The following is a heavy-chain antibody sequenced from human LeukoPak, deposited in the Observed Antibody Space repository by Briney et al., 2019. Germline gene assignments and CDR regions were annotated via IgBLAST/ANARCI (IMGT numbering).Heavy chain of an antibody. J-gene: IGHJ4*02. V-gene: IGHV3-53*01. Sequence: PGGSLRLSCAASGFTFSAYSLSWVRQAPGKGLEWVSVIYSGGTIYYADSVKGRFTISRDNSKNTVYLQMNSLRAEDTAVYYCARWGEGYCSSTTCYTGIDYWGQGTLVTVSS. CDR1: GFTFSAYS. CDR2: IYSGGTI. D-gene: IGHD2-2*02. CDR3: ARWGEGYCSSTTCYTGIDY.